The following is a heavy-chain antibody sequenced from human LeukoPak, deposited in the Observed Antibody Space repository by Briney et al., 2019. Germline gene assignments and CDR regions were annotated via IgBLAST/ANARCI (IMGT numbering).Heavy chain of an antibody. CDR2: INSDGGIT. CDR3: ARDAVDTANAV. Sequence: GGSLRLSCAASGFTFTTYWMHWVRQAPGKGLVWVSHINSDGGITSYADSVKCRFTISRDNAKNTLYLQMNSLRAEDTAVYYCARDAVDTANAVWGQGTTVTVSS. J-gene: IGHJ6*02. CDR1: GFTFTTYW. V-gene: IGHV3-74*01. D-gene: IGHD5-18*01.